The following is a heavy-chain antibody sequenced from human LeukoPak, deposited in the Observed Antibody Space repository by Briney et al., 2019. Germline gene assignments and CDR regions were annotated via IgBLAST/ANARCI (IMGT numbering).Heavy chain of an antibody. Sequence: GRSLRLSCAASGFTFSSYSMNWVRQAPGKGLEWVSSISSISSYIYYADSVKGRFTISRDNAKNSLYLQMDSLRAEDTAVYYCARDPSGSYYPRVSGALDIWGQGTMVTVSS. J-gene: IGHJ3*02. CDR2: ISSISSYI. V-gene: IGHV3-21*01. D-gene: IGHD1-26*01. CDR1: GFTFSSYS. CDR3: ARDPSGSYYPRVSGALDI.